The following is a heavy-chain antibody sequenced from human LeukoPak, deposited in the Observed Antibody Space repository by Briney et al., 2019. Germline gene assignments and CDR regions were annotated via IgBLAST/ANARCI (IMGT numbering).Heavy chain of an antibody. J-gene: IGHJ4*02. CDR3: ATYDSGWYLTY. V-gene: IGHV3-48*01. D-gene: IGHD6-19*01. CDR1: GFTFSRNS. CDR2: IDRDSTVM. Sequence: GGFLRLSCAASGFTFSRNSMNWVRQVPGKGLEWVSFIDRDSTVMYYADSLRGRFIISRDNARNSLFLQMNNLRAEDTAVYFCATYDSGWYLTYWGQGTLVTVSS.